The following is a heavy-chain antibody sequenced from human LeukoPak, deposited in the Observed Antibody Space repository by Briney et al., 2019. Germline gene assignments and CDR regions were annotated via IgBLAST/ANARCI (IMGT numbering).Heavy chain of an antibody. D-gene: IGHD1-26*01. Sequence: SETLSLTCTVSGGSISSGGYYWSWIRQPPGKGLEWIGYIYHSGSTYYNPSLKSRVTISVDRSKNQFSLKLSSVTAADTAVYYCARDQNSGSYWGYFDYWGQGTLVTVSS. J-gene: IGHJ4*02. CDR3: ARDQNSGSYWGYFDY. CDR1: GGSISSGGYY. CDR2: IYHSGST. V-gene: IGHV4-30-2*01.